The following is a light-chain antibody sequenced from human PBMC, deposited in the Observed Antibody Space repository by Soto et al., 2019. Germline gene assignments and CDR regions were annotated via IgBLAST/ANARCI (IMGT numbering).Light chain of an antibody. V-gene: IGLV3-21*02. CDR1: NIGGKS. CDR2: DDS. Sequence: SYELTQPPAVSVAPGQTATIPCGGSNIGGKSVHWYRQRPDQAPVLVLYDDSDRPSGIPERFSGSNSANTASLTIRGVGVGDEADYFCQVWDTSSDHVVFGGGTKLTVL. CDR3: QVWDTSSDHVV. J-gene: IGLJ2*01.